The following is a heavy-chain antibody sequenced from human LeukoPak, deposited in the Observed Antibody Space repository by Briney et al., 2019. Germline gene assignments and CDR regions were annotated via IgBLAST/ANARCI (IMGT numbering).Heavy chain of an antibody. CDR1: GGSISGSY. Sequence: SETLSLTCTVSGGSISGSYWSWIRQPAGKGLEWIGRIYSSGITDYDPSLKSRVTMSVDTSKSQFSLKLSCVTAADTAVYYCARSSRIAVAGTSWFDPWGQGTLVTVSS. CDR2: IYSSGIT. D-gene: IGHD6-19*01. V-gene: IGHV4-4*07. CDR3: ARSSRIAVAGTSWFDP. J-gene: IGHJ5*02.